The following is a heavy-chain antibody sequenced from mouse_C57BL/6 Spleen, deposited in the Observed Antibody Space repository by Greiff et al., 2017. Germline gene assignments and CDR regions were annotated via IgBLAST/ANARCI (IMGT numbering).Heavy chain of an antibody. V-gene: IGHV1-52*01. D-gene: IGHD1-1*01. CDR1: GYTFTSYW. CDR3: ARGDGSSFYAMDY. CDR2: IDPSDSET. J-gene: IGHJ4*01. Sequence: QVQLQQPGAELVRPGSSVKLSCKASGYTFTSYWMHWVKQRPIPGLEWIGNIDPSDSETHYNQKFKDKATLTVDKSSSTAYMQLSSLTSEDSAVYYCARGDGSSFYAMDYWGQGTSVTVSS.